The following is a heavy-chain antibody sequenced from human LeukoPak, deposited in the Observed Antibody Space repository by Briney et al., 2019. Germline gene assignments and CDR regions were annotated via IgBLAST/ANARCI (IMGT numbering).Heavy chain of an antibody. Sequence: GGSLRLSCAASGFIFSDCGMHWVRQAPGKGLEWVSSISSSSSYIYYADSVKGRFTISRDNAKNSLYLQMNSLRAEDTAVYYCARAPMVVPAAIYDYWGQGTLVTVSS. CDR1: GFIFSDCG. D-gene: IGHD2-2*02. J-gene: IGHJ4*02. CDR2: ISSSSSYI. CDR3: ARAPMVVPAAIYDY. V-gene: IGHV3-21*01.